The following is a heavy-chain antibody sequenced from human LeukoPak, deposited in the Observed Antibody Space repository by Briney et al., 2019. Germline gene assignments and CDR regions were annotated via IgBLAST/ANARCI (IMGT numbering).Heavy chain of an antibody. D-gene: IGHD1-26*01. CDR3: AKILVWELPNFDY. J-gene: IGHJ4*02. CDR2: ISGSGGST. Sequence: AGGSLRLSCAASGFTFSSYSMNWVRQAPGKGLEWVSAISGSGGSTYYADSVKGRFTISRDNSKNTLYLQMNSLRAEDTAVYYCAKILVWELPNFDYWGQGTLVTVSS. V-gene: IGHV3-23*01. CDR1: GFTFSSYS.